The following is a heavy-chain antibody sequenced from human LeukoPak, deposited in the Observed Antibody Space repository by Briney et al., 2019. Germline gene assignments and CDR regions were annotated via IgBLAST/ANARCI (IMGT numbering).Heavy chain of an antibody. Sequence: PGRSLRLSCAASGFTFDDYAMHWVRPAPGKGLEWASGICWNSGSIGYADSVKGRFTISRDNAKNSLYLQMNSLRAEDTALYYCAKDMTPGERWLVPSLDYWGQGTLVTVSS. CDR1: GFTFDDYA. D-gene: IGHD6-19*01. CDR3: AKDMTPGERWLVPSLDY. CDR2: ICWNSGSI. J-gene: IGHJ4*02. V-gene: IGHV3-9*01.